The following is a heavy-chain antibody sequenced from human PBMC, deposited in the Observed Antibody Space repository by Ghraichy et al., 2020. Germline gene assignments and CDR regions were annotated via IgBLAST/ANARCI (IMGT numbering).Heavy chain of an antibody. CDR1: GGSVSSGYYF. CDR3: ARFFGVMIPDGFDI. J-gene: IGHJ3*02. V-gene: IGHV4-61*01. Sequence: SQTLSLTCSVSGGSVSSGYYFWSWIRKPPGKGLEWIGYINHIGNTNYNPSLQSRLTISVDTSKNQVTLNLRSVTAAYSAVYYCARFFGVMIPDGFDIWGQGTMVTVSS. D-gene: IGHD3-3*01. CDR2: INHIGNT.